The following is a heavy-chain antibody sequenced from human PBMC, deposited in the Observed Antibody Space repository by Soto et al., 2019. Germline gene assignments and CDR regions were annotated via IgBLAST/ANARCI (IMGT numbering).Heavy chain of an antibody. J-gene: IGHJ4*02. CDR1: GFTFSGSA. V-gene: IGHV3-73*02. Sequence: EVQLVESGGGLVQPGGSLKLSCAASGFTFSGSAMHWVRQASGKGLEWVGRIRSKANSYATAYAASVKGRFTISRDDSKNTAYLQMNSLKTEDTAVYYCTHCGVDCYHFDSWGQGTLVTVSS. CDR3: THCGVDCYHFDS. D-gene: IGHD2-21*02. CDR2: IRSKANSYAT.